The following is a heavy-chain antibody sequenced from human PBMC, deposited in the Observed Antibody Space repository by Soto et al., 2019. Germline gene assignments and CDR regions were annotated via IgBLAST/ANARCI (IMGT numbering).Heavy chain of an antibody. V-gene: IGHV4-59*11. D-gene: IGHD3-10*01. CDR2: ILYSGST. Sequence: QVQLQESGPGLVKPSETLSLTCTVSGGSISNHYWNWIRQPPGRGLEWIGNILYSGSTNYNPSLKSRVTLSVYTSRNQFSLKLSSVTAADTAVYYCAGDTYGLDYWGQGTLVSVSS. CDR3: AGDTYGLDY. CDR1: GGSISNHY. J-gene: IGHJ4*02.